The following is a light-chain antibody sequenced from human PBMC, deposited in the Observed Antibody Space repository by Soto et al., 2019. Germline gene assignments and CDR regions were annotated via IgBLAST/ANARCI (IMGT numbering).Light chain of an antibody. V-gene: IGKV3-20*01. J-gene: IGKJ1*01. Sequence: EIVLTQSPGTLSLYPGERATLSCRASQSVSSSYLAWYQQKPGQAPRLLIYRASSRATGIPDRFSGSVSGTDFTLISSRMDPEDCAVYYCQQYGSSPRTFGQGTKVEIK. CDR3: QQYGSSPRT. CDR1: QSVSSSY. CDR2: RAS.